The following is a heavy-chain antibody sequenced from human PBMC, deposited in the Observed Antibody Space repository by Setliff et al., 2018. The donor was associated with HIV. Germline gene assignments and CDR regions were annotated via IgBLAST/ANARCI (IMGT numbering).Heavy chain of an antibody. CDR2: VTHSGRT. D-gene: IGHD3-10*01. CDR1: DDSISSNY. Sequence: SETLSLTCTVSDDSISSNYWSWIRQPPGKGLEWIGEVTHSGRTNYNPSLESRVTISVDTSKNQFSLRLNSVTAADTAIYYCTRRGADSYYPRPLDVWGKGTTVTVSS. J-gene: IGHJ6*04. V-gene: IGHV4-34*01. CDR3: TRRGADSYYPRPLDV.